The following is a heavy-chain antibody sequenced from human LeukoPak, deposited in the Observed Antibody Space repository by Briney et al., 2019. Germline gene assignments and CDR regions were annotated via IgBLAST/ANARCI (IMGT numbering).Heavy chain of an antibody. CDR1: GYAFTSYG. D-gene: IGHD3-22*01. V-gene: IGHV1-18*01. CDR2: ISAYNGNT. Sequence: ASVKVSCKASGYAFTSYGISWVRQAPGQGLEWMGWISAYNGNTNYAQKLQGRVTMTTDTSTSTAYMELRSLRSDDTAVYYCARDWGDSSGYYHVPFDYWGQGTLVTVSS. J-gene: IGHJ4*02. CDR3: ARDWGDSSGYYHVPFDY.